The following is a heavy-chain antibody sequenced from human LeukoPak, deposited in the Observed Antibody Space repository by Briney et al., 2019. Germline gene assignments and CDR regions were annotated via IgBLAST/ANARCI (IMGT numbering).Heavy chain of an antibody. CDR2: IYYSGNT. J-gene: IGHJ4*02. CDR3: ARQTGSGLFILP. V-gene: IGHV4-39*01. Sequence: SETLSLTCTVSGVSISSSNSYWGWIRQPPGKGLEWIGSIYYSGNTYYNASLKSQVSISIDTPKNQFSLRLTSVTAADTAVYYCARQTGSGLFILPGGQGTLVTVSS. CDR1: GVSISSSNSY. D-gene: IGHD3/OR15-3a*01.